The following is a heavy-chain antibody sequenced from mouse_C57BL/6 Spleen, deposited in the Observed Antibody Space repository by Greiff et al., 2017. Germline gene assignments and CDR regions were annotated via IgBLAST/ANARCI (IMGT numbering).Heavy chain of an antibody. CDR2: ISYDGSN. CDR3: AREAVDGYSFDY. CDR1: GYSITSGYY. V-gene: IGHV3-6*01. D-gene: IGHD2-3*01. J-gene: IGHJ2*01. Sequence: EVKLVESGPGLVKPSQSLSLTCSVTGYSITSGYYWNWIRQFPGNKLEWMGYISYDGSNNYNPSLKNRISITRDTSKNQFFLKLNSVTTEDTATYYCAREAVDGYSFDYWGQGTTLTVSS.